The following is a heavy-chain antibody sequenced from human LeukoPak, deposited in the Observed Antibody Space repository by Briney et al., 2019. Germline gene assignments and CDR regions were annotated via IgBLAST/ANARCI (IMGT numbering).Heavy chain of an antibody. CDR1: GFTFSSYA. J-gene: IGHJ3*02. D-gene: IGHD6-13*01. CDR3: ARDRGKAASGAFDI. Sequence: GGSLRLSCAASGFTFSSYAMHWVRQAPGKGLEWVAVISYDGSNKYYADSVKGRFTISRDNSKNTLYLQVNSLRAEDTAVYYCARDRGKAASGAFDIWGQGTMVTVSS. CDR2: ISYDGSNK. V-gene: IGHV3-30-3*01.